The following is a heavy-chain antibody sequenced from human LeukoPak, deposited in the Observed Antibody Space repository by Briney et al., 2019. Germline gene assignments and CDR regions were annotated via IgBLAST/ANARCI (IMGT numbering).Heavy chain of an antibody. CDR2: ISAYNGNT. Sequence: ASVKVSCKASGYTFTSYGISWVRQAPGQGLEWMGWISAYNGNTNYAQKLQGRVTMTTDTSTSTAYMELRSLRSDDTAVYYCARSIVDTAMVTYWFDPWGQGTLVTVSS. CDR1: GYTFTSYG. V-gene: IGHV1-18*01. J-gene: IGHJ5*02. CDR3: ARSIVDTAMVTYWFDP. D-gene: IGHD5-18*01.